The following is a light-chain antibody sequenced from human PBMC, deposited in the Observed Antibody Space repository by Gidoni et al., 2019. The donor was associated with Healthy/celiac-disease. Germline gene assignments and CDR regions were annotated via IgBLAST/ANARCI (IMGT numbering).Light chain of an antibody. V-gene: IGLV2-11*01. CDR1: SSDVGGYNY. CDR2: DVS. CDR3: CSYAGSYTSYV. Sequence: QSALTQPRSVSGSPGQSVTISCTGTSSDVGGYNYVSWYQQHPGKAPKLMIYDVSKRPSGVPDPFSGSKSCNTASLTIPWLQAEDEAYYYCCSYAGSYTSYVFGTGTKVTVL. J-gene: IGLJ1*01.